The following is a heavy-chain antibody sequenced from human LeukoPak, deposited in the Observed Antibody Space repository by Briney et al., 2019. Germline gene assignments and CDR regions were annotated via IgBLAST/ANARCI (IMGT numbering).Heavy chain of an antibody. D-gene: IGHD1-26*01. CDR2: IGPSGSPI. J-gene: IGHJ4*02. V-gene: IGHV3-48*02. CDR3: VRDRYFSFDY. CDR1: GFSFTDYS. Sequence: GGSLRLSCAASGFSFTDYSMNWVRQAPAKGLEWLSYIGPSGSPIHYADSVKGRFTTSTDSAKNSLYLQMNSLRDEDTALYYCVRDRYFSFDYWGQGTVVTVSS.